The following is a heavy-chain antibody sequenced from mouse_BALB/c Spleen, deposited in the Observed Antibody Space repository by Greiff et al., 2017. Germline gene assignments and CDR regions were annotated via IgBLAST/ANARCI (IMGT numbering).Heavy chain of an antibody. J-gene: IGHJ4*01. D-gene: IGHD2-4*01. Sequence: VQLVESGPGLVQPSQSLSITCTVSGFSLTSYGVHWVRQSPGKGLEWLGVIWSGGSTDYNAAFISRLSISKDNSKSQVFFKMNSLQANDTAIYYCASQSRLRRNAMDYWGQGTAVTVSS. CDR3: ASQSRLRRNAMDY. CDR2: IWSGGST. V-gene: IGHV2-2*02. CDR1: GFSLTSYG.